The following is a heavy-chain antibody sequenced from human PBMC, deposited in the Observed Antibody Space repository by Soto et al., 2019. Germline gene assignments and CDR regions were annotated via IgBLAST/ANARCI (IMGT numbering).Heavy chain of an antibody. D-gene: IGHD6-19*01. V-gene: IGHV1-69*02. CDR2: IIPILGIA. CDR3: ASLPNPGFAYSSGWYDWFDP. Sequence: GASVKVSCKASGGTFSSYTISWVRQAPGQGLEWMGRIIPILGIANYAQKFQGRVTITADKSTSTAYMELSSLRSEDTAVYYCASLPNPGFAYSSGWYDWFDPWGQGTLVTVSS. CDR1: GGTFSSYT. J-gene: IGHJ5*02.